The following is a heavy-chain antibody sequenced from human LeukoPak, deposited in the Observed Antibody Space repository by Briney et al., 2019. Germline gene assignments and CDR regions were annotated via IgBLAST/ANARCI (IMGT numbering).Heavy chain of an antibody. V-gene: IGHV3-30-3*01. CDR2: TSGDGSNE. J-gene: IGHJ3*02. Sequence: GGSLRLSCAASGFTFSSYDMNWVRQAPGKGPECMAVTSGDGSNEHYAGSVKGRFTVSRDNSKNTVFLQMNSLRAEDTAVYYCARVETIALYYYDSSGHRAAFDIWGQGTMVTVSS. CDR3: ARVETIALYYYDSSGHRAAFDI. D-gene: IGHD3-22*01. CDR1: GFTFSSYD.